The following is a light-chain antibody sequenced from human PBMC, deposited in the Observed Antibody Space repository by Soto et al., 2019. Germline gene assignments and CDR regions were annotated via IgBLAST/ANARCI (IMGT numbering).Light chain of an antibody. V-gene: IGKV1-5*01. CDR1: QSISTW. CDR2: DAS. CDR3: QQYNSYSYT. J-gene: IGKJ2*01. Sequence: DIQMTQSPSTLSASVGDRVTITCRASQSISTWLAWYQQKPGKAPNLLIFDASSLESGVPSRFSGSGSGTEFTLTISSLQPDDFATYYCQQYNSYSYTFGQRTKLEIK.